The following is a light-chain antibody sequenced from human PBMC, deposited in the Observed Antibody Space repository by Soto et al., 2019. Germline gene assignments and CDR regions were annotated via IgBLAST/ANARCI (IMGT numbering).Light chain of an antibody. CDR1: QSLLHSNGYNY. CDR3: MQALQTPT. Sequence: DIVMTQSPLSLPVTPGEPASISCRSSQSLLHSNGYNYLDWYLQKPGQSPQLLIYLGTNRASGVPDWFSGSGSGTDFTLKISRVEAEDVGVYYCMQALQTPTFGGGTKVDIK. V-gene: IGKV2-28*01. CDR2: LGT. J-gene: IGKJ4*01.